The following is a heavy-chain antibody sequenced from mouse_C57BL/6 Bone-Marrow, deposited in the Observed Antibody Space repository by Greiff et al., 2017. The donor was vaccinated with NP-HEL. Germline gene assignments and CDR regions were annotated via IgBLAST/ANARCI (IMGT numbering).Heavy chain of an antibody. J-gene: IGHJ4*01. CDR3: TTLLLFYAMDY. D-gene: IGHD1-1*01. Sequence: VQLQQSGAELVRPGASVKLSCTASGFNIKDDYMHWVKQRPEQGLEWIGWIDPENGDTEYASKFQGKATITADTSSNTAYLQLSRLTSEDTAVYYCTTLLLFYAMDYWGQGTAVTVSS. CDR2: IDPENGDT. CDR1: GFNIKDDY. V-gene: IGHV14-4*01.